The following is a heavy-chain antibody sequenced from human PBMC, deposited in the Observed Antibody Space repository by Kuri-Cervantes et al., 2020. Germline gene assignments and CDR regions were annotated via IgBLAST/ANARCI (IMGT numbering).Heavy chain of an antibody. CDR3: ARGQLDYGDYGKGVRDAFDI. V-gene: IGHV3-23*01. J-gene: IGHJ3*02. CDR2: ISGSGGST. Sequence: GGSLRLSCAASGFTFSSYAMSWVRQAPGKGLEWVSAISGSGGSTYYADSVKGRFTISRDNSKNTLYLQMNSLRAEDTAVYYCARGQLDYGDYGKGVRDAFDIWGQGTMVTVSS. CDR1: GFTFSSYA. D-gene: IGHD4-17*01.